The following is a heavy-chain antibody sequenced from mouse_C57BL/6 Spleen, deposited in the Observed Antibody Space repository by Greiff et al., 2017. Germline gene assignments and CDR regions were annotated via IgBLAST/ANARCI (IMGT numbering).Heavy chain of an antibody. D-gene: IGHD2-1*01. Sequence: LQESGAELVRPGASVKMSCKASGYTFTSYNMHWVKQTPRQGLEWIGAIYPGNGDTSYNQKFKGKATLTVDKSSSTAYMQLSSLTSEDSAVYFCSRWDGNFYYYAMDYWGQGTSVTVSS. CDR2: IYPGNGDT. CDR1: GYTFTSYN. V-gene: IGHV1-12*01. CDR3: SRWDGNFYYYAMDY. J-gene: IGHJ4*01.